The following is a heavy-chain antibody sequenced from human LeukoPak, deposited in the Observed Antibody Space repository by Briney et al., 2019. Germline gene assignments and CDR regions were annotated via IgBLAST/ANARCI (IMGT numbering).Heavy chain of an antibody. CDR3: ARDPLSGYYDSSGYPYYFDY. J-gene: IGHJ4*02. Sequence: GGSLRLSCAASGFTFSSYAMHWVRQAPGKGLEWVAVISYDGSNKYYADSVKGRFTISRDNSKNTLYLQMNSLRAEDTAVYYCARDPLSGYYDSSGYPYYFDYWGQGTLVTVSS. CDR2: ISYDGSNK. CDR1: GFTFSSYA. D-gene: IGHD3-22*01. V-gene: IGHV3-30-3*01.